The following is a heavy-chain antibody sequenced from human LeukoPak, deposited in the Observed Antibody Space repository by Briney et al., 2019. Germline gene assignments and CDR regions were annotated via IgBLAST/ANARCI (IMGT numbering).Heavy chain of an antibody. Sequence: GSLRLSCAASGFTFIQHSMNWIRQAPGKGLEWVAVVSHNGGLTFYADSVRGRFTTSRDNSKNMHYLQTNNMTPGDTAVYFCAREMTRKGEFDFWGRGTLVTVSS. J-gene: IGHJ4*01. V-gene: IGHV3-30*04. CDR3: AREMTRKGEFDF. D-gene: IGHD1-26*01. CDR1: GFTFIQHS. CDR2: VSHNGGLT.